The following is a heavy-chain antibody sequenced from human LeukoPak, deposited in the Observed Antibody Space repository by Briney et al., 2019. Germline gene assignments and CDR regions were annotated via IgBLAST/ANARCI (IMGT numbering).Heavy chain of an antibody. D-gene: IGHD3-22*01. CDR2: ISYDGSNK. J-gene: IGHJ4*02. Sequence: PGGSLRLSCAASGFTFSSYGMHWVRQAPGKGLEWVAVISYDGSNKYYADSVKGRFTISRDNSKNTLYLQMNSLRAEDTAVYYCARDYYDSSGYRHGFDYWGQGTLVTVSS. CDR1: GFTFSSYG. V-gene: IGHV3-30*19. CDR3: ARDYYDSSGYRHGFDY.